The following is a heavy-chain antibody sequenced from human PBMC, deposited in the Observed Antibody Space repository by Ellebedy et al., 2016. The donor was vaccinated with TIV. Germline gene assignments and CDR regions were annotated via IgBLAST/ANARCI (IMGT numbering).Heavy chain of an antibody. J-gene: IGHJ6*02. CDR3: ARDGDDYGPGYGMDV. CDR1: GFTFSSYS. D-gene: IGHD4-17*01. V-gene: IGHV3-21*01. CDR2: ISSSSSYI. Sequence: GESLKISXAASGFTFSSYSMNWVRQAPGKGLEWVSSISSSSSYIYYADSVKGRFTISRDNAKNSLYLQMNSLRAEDTAVYYCARDGDDYGPGYGMDVWGQGTTVTVSS.